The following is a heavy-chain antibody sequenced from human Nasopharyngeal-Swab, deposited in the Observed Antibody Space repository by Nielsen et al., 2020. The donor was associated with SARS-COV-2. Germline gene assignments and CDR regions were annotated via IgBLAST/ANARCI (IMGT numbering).Heavy chain of an antibody. CDR1: GFTVSRYG. V-gene: IGHV4-34*01. D-gene: IGHD6-19*01. Sequence: ESLKISCAASGFTVSRYGFHWVRQPPGKGLEWIGEINHSGSTNYNPSLKSRVTISVDTSKNQFSLKLSSVTAADTAVYYCARWSVAQTPQPYGMDVWGQGTTVTVSS. CDR3: ARWSVAQTPQPYGMDV. J-gene: IGHJ6*02. CDR2: INHSGST.